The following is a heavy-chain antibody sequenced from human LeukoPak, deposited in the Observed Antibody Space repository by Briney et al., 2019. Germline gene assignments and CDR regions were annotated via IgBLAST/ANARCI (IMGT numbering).Heavy chain of an antibody. Sequence: SETLSLTCTVSGGSVSSGSYYWSWIRQPPGKGLEWIGYIYYSRSTNYNPSLKSRVTISVDTSKNQFSLKLSSVTAADTAVYYCARDTAPSYYDSSGSNDYYYYYGMDVWGQGTTVTVSS. CDR2: IYYSRST. V-gene: IGHV4-61*01. D-gene: IGHD3-22*01. CDR1: GGSVSSGSYY. CDR3: ARDTAPSYYDSSGSNDYYYYYGMDV. J-gene: IGHJ6*02.